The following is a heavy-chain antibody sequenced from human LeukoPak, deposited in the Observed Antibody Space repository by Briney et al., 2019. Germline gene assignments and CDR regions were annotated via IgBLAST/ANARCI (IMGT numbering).Heavy chain of an antibody. J-gene: IGHJ4*02. CDR3: ARDSGYDDPDYFDY. CDR2: IYYSGST. D-gene: IGHD5-12*01. Sequence: SETLSLTCTVSGGSISSYYWSWLRQPPGKGLEWIGYIYYSGSTNYNPSLKSRVTISVGTSKNQFSQKLSSVTAADTAVYYCARDSGYDDPDYFDYWGQGTLVTVSS. V-gene: IGHV4-59*01. CDR1: GGSISSYY.